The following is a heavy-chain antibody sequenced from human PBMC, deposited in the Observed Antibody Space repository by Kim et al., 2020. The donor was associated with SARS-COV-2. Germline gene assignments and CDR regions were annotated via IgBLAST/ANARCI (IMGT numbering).Heavy chain of an antibody. Sequence: GNTYYADSVKGRFTISRDNSKNTLYLQMNSLRAEDTAVYYCTRLAQNSFYWGQGTLVTVSS. J-gene: IGHJ4*02. CDR2: GNT. D-gene: IGHD4-4*01. CDR3: TRLAQNSFY. V-gene: IGHV3-66*01.